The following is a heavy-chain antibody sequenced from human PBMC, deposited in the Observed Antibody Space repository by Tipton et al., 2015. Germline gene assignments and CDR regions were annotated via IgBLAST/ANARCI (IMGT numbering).Heavy chain of an antibody. D-gene: IGHD3-3*01. CDR2: ISGGGGST. CDR1: GFTFSSYA. V-gene: IGHV3-23*01. J-gene: IGHJ4*02. Sequence: SLRLSCAVSGFTFSSYAMSWVRQAPGKGLEWVSGISGGGGSTYYADSVKGRFTISRDNSKNTLYLQMSSLRAEDTAVYYCAKVGDFCSGHPFDYWGQGTLVTVSS. CDR3: AKVGDFCSGHPFDY.